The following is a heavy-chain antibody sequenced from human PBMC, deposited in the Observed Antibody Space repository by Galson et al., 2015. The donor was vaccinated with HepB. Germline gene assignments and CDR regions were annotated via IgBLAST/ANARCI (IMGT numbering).Heavy chain of an antibody. CDR3: ARDLAGGPFSFDY. CDR2: ISSGSSYI. Sequence: SLRLSCAASGFTFSSYSMNWVRQAPGKGLEWVSSISSGSSYIYYADSVKGRFTISRDNAKNSLYLQMNSLKAEDTAVYFCARDLAGGPFSFDYWGQGTLVTVSS. V-gene: IGHV3-21*01. D-gene: IGHD6-19*01. J-gene: IGHJ4*02. CDR1: GFTFSSYS.